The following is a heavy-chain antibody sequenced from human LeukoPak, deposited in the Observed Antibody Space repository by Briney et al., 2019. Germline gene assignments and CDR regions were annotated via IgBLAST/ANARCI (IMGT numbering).Heavy chain of an antibody. V-gene: IGHV4-59*01. J-gene: IGHJ6*03. CDR2: IYYSGST. Sequence: SETLSLTCTVSGGSISSYYWSWIRQPPGKGLEWIGHIYYSGSTNYNPSLKSRVTISVDTSKNQFSLKLSSVTAADTAVYYCARAYHYYYCYYYMDVWGKGTTVTVSS. CDR3: ARAYHYYYCYYYMDV. D-gene: IGHD3-22*01. CDR1: GGSISSYY.